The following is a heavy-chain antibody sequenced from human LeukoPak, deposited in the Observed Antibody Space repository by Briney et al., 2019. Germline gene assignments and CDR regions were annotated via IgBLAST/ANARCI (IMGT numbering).Heavy chain of an antibody. D-gene: IGHD3-16*02. CDR1: GGTFSSYA. Sequence: SVKVSCKASGGTFSSYAISWVRQAPGQGLEWMGGIIPVFGTSNYAQKFQGRVTITADESTRTAYMELSSLRSEDTAVYYCARAYQRLGQLSLPDYWGQGTLVTVSS. CDR3: ARAYQRLGQLSLPDY. J-gene: IGHJ4*02. CDR2: IIPVFGTS. V-gene: IGHV1-69*13.